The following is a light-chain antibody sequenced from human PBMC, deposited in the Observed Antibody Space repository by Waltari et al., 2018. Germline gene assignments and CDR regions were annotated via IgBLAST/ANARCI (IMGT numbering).Light chain of an antibody. V-gene: IGKV1-5*01. Sequence: DIQMTQSPSTLPASIGDRVTITCWASQSIATWLAWYQQKPGKAPKLLIFDASRLESGVPSRFSGSGSETEFTLTISSLQPDDFATYYCQQYSVYSTFGQGTKVEI. CDR2: DAS. CDR3: QQYSVYST. CDR1: QSIATW. J-gene: IGKJ1*01.